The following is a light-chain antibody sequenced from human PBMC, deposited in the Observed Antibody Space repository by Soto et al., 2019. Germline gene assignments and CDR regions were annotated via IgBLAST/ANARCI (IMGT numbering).Light chain of an antibody. CDR3: QSYDSALTVSV. V-gene: IGLV1-40*01. CDR2: GNS. Sequence: SVLTQPPSVSGAPGQRVTISCTGSNSNIGAGYDVHWYQQLPGTAPKLLIYGNSNRPSGVPDRFSGSKSVTSASLAITGLQAEDEGDYSCQSYDSALTVSVLGLGTKVTVL. CDR1: NSNIGAGYD. J-gene: IGLJ1*01.